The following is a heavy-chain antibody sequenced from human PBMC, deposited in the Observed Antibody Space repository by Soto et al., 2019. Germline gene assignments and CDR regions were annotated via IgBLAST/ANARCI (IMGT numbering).Heavy chain of an antibody. Sequence: SVKVSCKASGGTFRSYAISWVRQAPGQGLEWMGGIIPIFGTANYAQKFQGRVTITADESTSTAYMELSSLRSEDTAVYYCARDFPDYYDSSGYAPDAFDIWGQGTMVTVSS. V-gene: IGHV1-69*13. CDR3: ARDFPDYYDSSGYAPDAFDI. CDR1: GGTFRSYA. CDR2: IIPIFGTA. D-gene: IGHD3-22*01. J-gene: IGHJ3*02.